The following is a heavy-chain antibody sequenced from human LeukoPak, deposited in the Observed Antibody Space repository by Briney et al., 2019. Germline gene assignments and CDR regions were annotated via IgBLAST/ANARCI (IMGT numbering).Heavy chain of an antibody. V-gene: IGHV4-31*03. CDR1: GGSISSGGYY. Sequence: PSETLSLTCTVSGGSISSGGYYWSWIRQHPGKGLEWIGYIYYSGSTYYNPSLKSRVTISVDTSKNQFSLKLSSVTAADTAVYYCASLGRDYDILTGYYRPHGEYFQHWGQGTLVTVSS. CDR3: ASLGRDYDILTGYYRPHGEYFQH. J-gene: IGHJ1*01. D-gene: IGHD3-9*01. CDR2: IYYSGST.